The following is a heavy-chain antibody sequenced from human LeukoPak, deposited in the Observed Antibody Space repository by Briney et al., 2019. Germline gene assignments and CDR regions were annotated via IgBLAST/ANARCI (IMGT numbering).Heavy chain of an antibody. Sequence: SETLSLTCAVYGGSFSGYYWSWIRQPPGKGLEWIGEINHSGSTNYNPSLKSRVTISVDTPKNQFSLKLSSVTAADTAVYYCARGGSMGRVVVIRNSPFDYWGQGTLVTVSS. J-gene: IGHJ4*02. CDR1: GGSFSGYY. CDR2: INHSGST. V-gene: IGHV4-34*01. D-gene: IGHD3-22*01. CDR3: ARGGSMGRVVVIRNSPFDY.